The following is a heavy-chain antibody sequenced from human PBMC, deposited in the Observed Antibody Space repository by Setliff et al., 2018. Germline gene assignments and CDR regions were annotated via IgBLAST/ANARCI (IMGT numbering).Heavy chain of an antibody. Sequence: GASVKVSCKDSGYTFSTYGISWVRQAPGQGLEWMGWISAYNGNTNYAQRFQGRVTMTTDTSTSTAYMELRSLRSDDTAVYYCARDRGSSSWLHPDVYYYYGMDVWGQGTTVTVSS. CDR3: ARDRGSSSWLHPDVYYYYGMDV. J-gene: IGHJ6*02. CDR1: GYTFSTYG. V-gene: IGHV1-18*01. D-gene: IGHD6-13*01. CDR2: ISAYNGNT.